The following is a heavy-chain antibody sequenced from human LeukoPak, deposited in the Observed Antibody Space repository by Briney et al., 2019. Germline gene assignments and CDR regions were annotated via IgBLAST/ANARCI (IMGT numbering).Heavy chain of an antibody. J-gene: IGHJ5*02. CDR1: GYTFSGYS. D-gene: IGHD3-9*01. CDR3: ARDPPKVYDIWTASFDP. CDR2: INSDSGAK. V-gene: IGHV1-2*04. Sequence: GSVKVSCKASGYTFSGYSIHWVRQAPGQGLEWMGWINSDSGAKQYAQKFQGWVTLTRDTSISTAYMQLNRLTSADTAVYYCARDPPKVYDIWTASFDPWGQGTPVTVSS.